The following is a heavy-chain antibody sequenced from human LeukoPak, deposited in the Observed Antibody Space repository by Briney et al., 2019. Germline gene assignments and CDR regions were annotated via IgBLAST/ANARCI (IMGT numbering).Heavy chain of an antibody. D-gene: IGHD4-17*01. CDR2: ISYDGSNK. V-gene: IGHV3-30-3*01. CDR3: ARVLWNGDYPRFDF. CDR1: GFTFSSYA. Sequence: GGSLRLSCAASGFTFSSYAMHWVRQAPGKGLEWVAVISYDGSNKYYADSVKGRFTISRDNSKNTLYLQMNSLRAEDTAVYFCARVLWNGDYPRFDFWGQGTLVTVSS. J-gene: IGHJ4*02.